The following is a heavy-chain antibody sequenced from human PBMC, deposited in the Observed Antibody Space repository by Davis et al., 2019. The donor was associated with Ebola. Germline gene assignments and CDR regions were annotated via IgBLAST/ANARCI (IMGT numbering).Heavy chain of an antibody. CDR3: TRNIDCSGGSCTRQYYYYYGMDV. D-gene: IGHD2-15*01. CDR1: GFTFSGSA. V-gene: IGHV3-73*01. J-gene: IGHJ6*02. CDR2: IRSKANSYAT. Sequence: PGGSLRLSCAASGFTFSGSAMHWVRQAPGKGLEWVGLIRSKANSYATAYAASVKGRFTISRDDSKNTAYLQMNSLKTEDTAVYYCTRNIDCSGGSCTRQYYYYYGMDVWGQGTTVTVSS.